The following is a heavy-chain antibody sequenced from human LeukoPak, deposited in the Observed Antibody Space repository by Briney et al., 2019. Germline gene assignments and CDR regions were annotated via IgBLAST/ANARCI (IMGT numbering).Heavy chain of an antibody. CDR1: GYTFTSQY. V-gene: IGHV1-46*01. CDR3: ARDLGQTISSPDY. J-gene: IGHJ4*02. CDR2: INPSGGST. Sequence: ASVKVSCKASGYTFTSQYIHWVRQAPGQGLEWMGIINPSGGSTSYAQKFQGRVTMTRDTSTSTVYMELSSLRSEDTAVYYCARDLGQTISSPDYWGRGTLVTVSS. D-gene: IGHD1-7*01.